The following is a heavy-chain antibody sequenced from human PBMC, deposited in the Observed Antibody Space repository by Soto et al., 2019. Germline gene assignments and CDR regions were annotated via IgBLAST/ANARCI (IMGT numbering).Heavy chain of an antibody. V-gene: IGHV4-34*01. CDR2: INHSGST. CDR3: ARGFSGYSSSWYLMDYSYYYGMDV. D-gene: IGHD6-13*01. CDR1: VGPFSVYY. J-gene: IGHJ6*01. Sequence: PSEAPCLTCAVYVGPFSVYYWSWIRQPPGNGLDLIGEINHSGSTNYNPSLKSRVTISVDTSKNQFSLKLSSVTAADTAVYYCARGFSGYSSSWYLMDYSYYYGMDVWGQGTTVTVSS.